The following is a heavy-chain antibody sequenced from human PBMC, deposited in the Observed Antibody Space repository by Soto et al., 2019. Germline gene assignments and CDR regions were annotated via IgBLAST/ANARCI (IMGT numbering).Heavy chain of an antibody. CDR1: GYTFTSYD. CDR3: ARGLYSPEGDWFDP. J-gene: IGHJ5*02. D-gene: IGHD1-26*01. Sequence: ASVKVSCKASGYTFTSYDINWVRQATGPGLEWMGWMNPNSGNTGYAQKFQGRVTMTRNTSISTAYMALSSLRSQDTAVYYSARGLYSPEGDWFDPWGQGTLVTVS. CDR2: MNPNSGNT. V-gene: IGHV1-8*01.